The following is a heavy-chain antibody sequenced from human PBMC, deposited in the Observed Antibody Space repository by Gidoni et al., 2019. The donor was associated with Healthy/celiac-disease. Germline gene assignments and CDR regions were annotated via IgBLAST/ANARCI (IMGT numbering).Heavy chain of an antibody. V-gene: IGHV3-23*01. CDR1: GFPLSSYA. Sequence: EVMRLESGGGVVQSGGSLRRSCAAYGFPLSSYAMSWVRQAPAKGLEWVSAISGSGGSTYYADSVKGRCTISRDNSKNTLYLQITSLRAEDTAVYYCAKAGYNWNDGRFDPWGQGTLVTVSS. D-gene: IGHD1-20*01. J-gene: IGHJ5*02. CDR3: AKAGYNWNDGRFDP. CDR2: ISGSGGST.